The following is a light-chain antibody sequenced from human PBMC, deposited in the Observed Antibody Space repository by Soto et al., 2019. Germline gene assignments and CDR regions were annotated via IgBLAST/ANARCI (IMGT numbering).Light chain of an antibody. J-gene: IGLJ3*02. CDR1: SSDVGAYNY. V-gene: IGLV2-8*01. Sequence: QSVLTQPPSASGSPGQSVTISCTGTSSDVGAYNYVSWYQQYPGKAPKLLIYDVSKRPSGVPDRFSGSKSGKTASLTVSGRQTEDEADYYCTSYAGSDIWVFGGGTKLTVL. CDR3: TSYAGSDIWV. CDR2: DVS.